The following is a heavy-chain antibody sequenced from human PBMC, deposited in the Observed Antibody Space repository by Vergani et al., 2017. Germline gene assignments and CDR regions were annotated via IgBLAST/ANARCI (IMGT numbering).Heavy chain of an antibody. J-gene: IGHJ6*03. Sequence: EVQLVESGGGLVKPGGSLRLSCATSGFTFSSCSMNWVRQAPGKGLEWVSSISSSSIYMYYADSLKGRFTISRDNAKTSLYLHMNSLRAEDTAVYYCARDDYTTSPMDVWGKGTTVTVSS. CDR2: ISSSSIYM. CDR3: ARDDYTTSPMDV. D-gene: IGHD2-2*02. CDR1: GFTFSSCS. V-gene: IGHV3-21*01.